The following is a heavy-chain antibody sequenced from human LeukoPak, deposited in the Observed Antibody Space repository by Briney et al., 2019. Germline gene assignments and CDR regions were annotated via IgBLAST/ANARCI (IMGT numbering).Heavy chain of an antibody. V-gene: IGHV3-49*03. Sequence: GGALSLSCTASGFTFGDYAKSWLGQAAGKGGEGVGFIRSKAYGETADYAASVKGRFPISRDDSKAIAYLQMNSLKTEDTAVYHCTRDRGAYNLYDYWGQGTLVTVSS. J-gene: IGHJ4*02. D-gene: IGHD1-1*01. CDR3: TRDRGAYNLYDY. CDR1: GFTFGDYA. CDR2: IRSKAYGETA.